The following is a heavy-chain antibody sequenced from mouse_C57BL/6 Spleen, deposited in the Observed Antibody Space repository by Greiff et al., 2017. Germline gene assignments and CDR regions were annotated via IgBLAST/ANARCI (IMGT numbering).Heavy chain of an antibody. D-gene: IGHD1-1*01. CDR3: ARRYYYVSSWYFDV. CDR2: INPSTGGT. J-gene: IGHJ1*03. CDR1: GYSFTGYY. V-gene: IGHV1-42*01. Sequence: VQLQQSGPELVKPGASVKISCKASGYSFTGYYLNWVKQSPEKSLEWIGEINPSTGGTTYNQKFKAKATLTVDKSSSTAYMQLNSLTSEDDAVYYCARRYYYVSSWYFDVWGTGTTVTVSS.